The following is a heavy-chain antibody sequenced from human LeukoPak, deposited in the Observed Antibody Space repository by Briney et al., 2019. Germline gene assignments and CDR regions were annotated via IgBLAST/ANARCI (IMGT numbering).Heavy chain of an antibody. V-gene: IGHV1-18*01. CDR1: GYTFTSYG. Sequence: GASVKVSCTASGYTFTSYGISWVRQAPGQGLEWMGWISANNGNKTYAQKLQGRVTMTTDTSTSTAYMELRSLRSDDTAVYYCAREGYCSSTSCYAGNYYYYYGMDVWGQGTTVTVSS. J-gene: IGHJ6*02. CDR3: AREGYCSSTSCYAGNYYYYYGMDV. CDR2: ISANNGNK. D-gene: IGHD2-2*01.